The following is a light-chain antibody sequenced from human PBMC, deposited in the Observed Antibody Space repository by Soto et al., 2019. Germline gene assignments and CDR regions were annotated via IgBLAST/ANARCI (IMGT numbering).Light chain of an antibody. V-gene: IGKV1-9*01. J-gene: IGKJ5*01. CDR1: QGISSY. CDR2: AAS. CDR3: QQLSSYPIT. Sequence: DIQLTQSPAFLSASVGDRVTITCRASQGISSYLAWYQQKPGKAPKLLIYAASTLQSGVPTRFSGSGSGTESLLTISSLHPEDSANYYYQQLSSYPITFGQGTRLEIK.